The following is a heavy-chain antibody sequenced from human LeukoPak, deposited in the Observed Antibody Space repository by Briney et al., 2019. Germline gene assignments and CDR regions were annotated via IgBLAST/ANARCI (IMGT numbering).Heavy chain of an antibody. CDR2: IYHSGST. CDR1: GGSFSGYY. Sequence: SETLSLTRAVYGGSFSGYYWSWIRQPPGKGLEWIGSIYHSGSTYYNPSLKSRVTISVDTSKNQFSLKLSSVTAADTAVYYCAKSFGRTPFYYYYMDVWGKGTTVTVSS. J-gene: IGHJ6*03. D-gene: IGHD1-26*01. V-gene: IGHV4-34*01. CDR3: AKSFGRTPFYYYYMDV.